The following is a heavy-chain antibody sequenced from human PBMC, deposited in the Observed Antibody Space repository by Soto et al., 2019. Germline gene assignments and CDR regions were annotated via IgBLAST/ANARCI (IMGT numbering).Heavy chain of an antibody. CDR2: IYYSGST. V-gene: IGHV4-59*01. CDR1: GGSISSYY. Sequence: SETLSLTRTVSGGSISSYYWSWIRQPPGKGLEWIGYIYYSGSTNYNPSLKSRVTISVDTSKNQFSLKLSSVTAADTAVYYCARDRLAYCGGDCYSNWFDPWGQGTLVTVSS. D-gene: IGHD2-21*02. J-gene: IGHJ5*02. CDR3: ARDRLAYCGGDCYSNWFDP.